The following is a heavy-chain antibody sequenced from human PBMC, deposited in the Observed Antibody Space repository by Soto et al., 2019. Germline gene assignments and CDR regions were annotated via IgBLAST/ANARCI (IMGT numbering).Heavy chain of an antibody. CDR2: ISSSSSYI. D-gene: IGHD2-2*02. CDR1: GCAFSGDS. V-gene: IGHV3-21*01. Sequence: PGGSVRLSGAAAGCAFSGDSMNWVRQAPGKGLEWVSSISSSSSYIYYADSVKGRFTISRDNAKNSLYLQMNSLRAEDTAVYYCARGGIRYCSSTSCYKGRYYYYYGMDVWDQGTTVTVSS. J-gene: IGHJ6*02. CDR3: ARGGIRYCSSTSCYKGRYYYYYGMDV.